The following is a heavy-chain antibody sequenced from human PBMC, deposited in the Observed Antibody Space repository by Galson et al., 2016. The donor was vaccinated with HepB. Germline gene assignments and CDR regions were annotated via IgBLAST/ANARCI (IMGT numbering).Heavy chain of an antibody. Sequence: SLRLSCAASGFTFSTYAMHWVRQAPGKGLEYVSALTSNGGTTYYADSVKGRFTISRDNSKNTLYLQMSSLRAEDTAVYYCVSTLTRHGVAYWGQGTLVTVSS. CDR3: VSTLTRHGVAY. CDR1: GFTFSTYA. D-gene: IGHD4-17*01. CDR2: LTSNGGTT. V-gene: IGHV3-64D*06. J-gene: IGHJ4*02.